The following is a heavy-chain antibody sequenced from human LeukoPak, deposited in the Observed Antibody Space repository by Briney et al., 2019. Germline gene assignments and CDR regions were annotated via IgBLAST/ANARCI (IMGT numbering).Heavy chain of an antibody. CDR1: GFTFTTYE. CDR3: ARDIYGDEDFDY. CDR2: ITSSGDIK. J-gene: IGHJ4*02. D-gene: IGHD3-10*01. V-gene: IGHV3-48*03. Sequence: GGSLRLSCATSGFTFTTYEMNWVRQAPGKGLEWVSYITSSGDIKTYADPVKGRFTMSRDDAKNSVYLQMNSLRPEDTAVYYCARDIYGDEDFDYWGQGTLVSVSS.